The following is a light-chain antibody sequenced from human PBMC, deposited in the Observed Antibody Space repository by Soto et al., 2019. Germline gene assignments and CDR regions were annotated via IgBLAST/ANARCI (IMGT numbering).Light chain of an antibody. CDR1: SSNIGTNY. J-gene: IGLJ7*01. CDR2: KNN. V-gene: IGLV1-47*01. CDR3: AAWDDTLSGAV. Sequence: QSVLTQPPSASGTPGQRVTISCSGSSSNIGTNYVYWYQQLPGTAPKLLIYKNNQRPSGVPDRFSGSKSGTSASLAIRGLRSEDEADYYCAAWDDTLSGAVFGGGTQLTVL.